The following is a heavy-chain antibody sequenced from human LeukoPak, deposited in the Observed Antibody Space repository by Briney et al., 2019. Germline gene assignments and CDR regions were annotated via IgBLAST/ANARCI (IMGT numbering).Heavy chain of an antibody. D-gene: IGHD5-18*01. CDR1: GFTFSSYG. Sequence: QPGGSLRLSCAASGFTFSSYGMHWVRQAPGKGLEWVAFIRYDGSNKYYADSVKGRFTISRDNSKNTLYLQMNSLGVEDTAVYYCAKAGRRGYSFGSRFKYYYDYWGQGTLVTVSS. CDR2: IRYDGSNK. V-gene: IGHV3-30*02. CDR3: AKAGRRGYSFGSRFKYYYDY. J-gene: IGHJ4*02.